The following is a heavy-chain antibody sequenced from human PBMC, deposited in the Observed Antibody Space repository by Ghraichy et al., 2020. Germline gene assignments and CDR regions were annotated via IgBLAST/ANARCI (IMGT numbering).Heavy chain of an antibody. D-gene: IGHD1-26*01. Sequence: SGPTLVKPTQTLTLTCTFSGFSLTTSEVGVAWIRQPPGKDLEWLAVIYWDDDKRYSPSLKSRLTISKDTSKNQVVLTLTNMDPVDIATYYCAHRRTSGSYTHWGQGTLVTVSS. V-gene: IGHV2-5*02. J-gene: IGHJ4*02. CDR3: AHRRTSGSYTH. CDR1: GFSLTTSEVG. CDR2: IYWDDDK.